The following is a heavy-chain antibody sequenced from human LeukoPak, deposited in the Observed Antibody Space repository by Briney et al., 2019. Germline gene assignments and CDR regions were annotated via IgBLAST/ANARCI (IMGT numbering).Heavy chain of an antibody. J-gene: IGHJ4*02. CDR1: GFTFSNYA. CDR3: AKDAVAAAGYLFDY. CDR2: ISGAGGIT. V-gene: IGHV3-23*01. Sequence: GGSLRLSCAASGFTFSNYAMSWVRQAPGKGLEWVSTISGAGGITDYADSVKGRFTISRDNSKNTLYLQMNSLRAEDTAVYYCAKDAVAAAGYLFDYWGQGALVTVSS. D-gene: IGHD6-13*01.